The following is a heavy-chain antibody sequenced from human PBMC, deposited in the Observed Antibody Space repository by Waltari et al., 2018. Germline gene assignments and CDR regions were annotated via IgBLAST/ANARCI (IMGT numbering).Heavy chain of an antibody. CDR2: IKEDGSKI. Sequence: EVQLVESGGGLVQPGGSLRLSCEASGLSISESGMRWVRQAPGKGPEWVADIKEDGSKIYYVGSVRGRFTISRDNAKNSLYLQMNSLRVEDTAVYYCARDAPLYTTGWGYDYWGQGILVTVSS. V-gene: IGHV3-7*01. D-gene: IGHD6-19*01. J-gene: IGHJ4*02. CDR3: ARDAPLYTTGWGYDY. CDR1: GLSISESG.